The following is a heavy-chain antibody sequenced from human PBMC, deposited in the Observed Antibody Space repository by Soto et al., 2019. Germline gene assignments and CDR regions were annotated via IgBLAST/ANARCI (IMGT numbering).Heavy chain of an antibody. V-gene: IGHV1-69*01. D-gene: IGHD2-21*02. J-gene: IGHJ6*02. CDR3: ARDDATHCGDDCYRYFYYGMDV. CDR1: GGSFSKFA. Sequence: QVQLVQSGTEVKTPGSSVKVSCKASGGSFSKFAINWVRQTRGQGLEWMGGIIPTLGTTDYAHKFQGRVTITADEATRTAYMELSGLRSEDTAVYYCARDDATHCGDDCYRYFYYGMDVWGQGTTVTVSS. CDR2: IIPTLGTT.